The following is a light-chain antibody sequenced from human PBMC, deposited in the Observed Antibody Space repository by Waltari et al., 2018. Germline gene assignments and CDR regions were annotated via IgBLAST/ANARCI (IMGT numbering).Light chain of an antibody. CDR3: QAWDSSYVV. Sequence: SYELTQPPSASVSPGQTASIPCSGDTLGDKYACWYQQKPGQSPVLVIYQDSKRPSGTPERFFGSNSGNTATLTISGTQAMDEADYYWQAWDSSYVVFGGGTKLTVL. CDR1: TLGDKY. J-gene: IGLJ2*01. CDR2: QDS. V-gene: IGLV3-1*01.